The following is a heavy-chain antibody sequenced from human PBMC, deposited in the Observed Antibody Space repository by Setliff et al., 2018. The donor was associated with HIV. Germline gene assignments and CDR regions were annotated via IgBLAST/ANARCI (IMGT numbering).Heavy chain of an antibody. D-gene: IGHD3-9*01. CDR1: GYTFTDHY. CDR2: INCKSGDT. J-gene: IGHJ3*02. V-gene: IGHV1-2*02. Sequence: ASVKVSCKTSGYTFTDHYIQWVRQAPGQGLEWMGWINCKSGDTKYAQKFQGRVTMARDTSINKIYMELSTLRSDDTVFFYCARMAPHHISWTGPQSDDPFDICGQGTMVTVSS. CDR3: ARMAPHHISWTGPQSDDPFDI.